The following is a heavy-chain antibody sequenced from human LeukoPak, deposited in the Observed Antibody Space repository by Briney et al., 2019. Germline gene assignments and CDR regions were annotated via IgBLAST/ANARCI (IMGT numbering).Heavy chain of an antibody. J-gene: IGHJ4*02. CDR3: AKIDSPRVGWRAPFDY. Sequence: ASVKVSCKASGGTFSSYAISWVRQAPGQGLEWMGGIIPIFGTANYAQKFQGRVTITTDESTSTAYMELSSLRSEDTAVYFCAKIDSPRVGWRAPFDYWGQGTLVTVSS. D-gene: IGHD6-19*01. CDR2: IIPIFGTA. V-gene: IGHV1-69*05. CDR1: GGTFSSYA.